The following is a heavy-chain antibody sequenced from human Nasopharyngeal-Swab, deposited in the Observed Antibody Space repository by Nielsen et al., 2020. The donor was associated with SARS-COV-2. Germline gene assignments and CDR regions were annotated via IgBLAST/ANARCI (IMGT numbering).Heavy chain of an antibody. CDR3: ARARGYLTHYYMDV. J-gene: IGHJ6*03. CDR2: ISVDGRNS. Sequence: GGSLRLSCAASGFVFSTYSMHWVRLAPGKGLEWVALISVDGRNSNYADSVKGRFIISRDNSETTVDLQMNSLRGEDTAVYYCARARGYLTHYYMDVWGSGTTVTVSS. V-gene: IGHV3-30*04. CDR1: GFVFSTYS. D-gene: IGHD3-10*01.